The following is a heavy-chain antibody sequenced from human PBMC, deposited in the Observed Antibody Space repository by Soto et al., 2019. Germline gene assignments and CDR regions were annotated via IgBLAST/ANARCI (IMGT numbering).Heavy chain of an antibody. J-gene: IGHJ6*02. CDR3: AKAQGTTVWNGMDV. V-gene: IGHV3-9*01. D-gene: IGHD4-17*01. Sequence: EVQLVESGGGLVQPGRSLRRSCAASGFTFDDYAMHWVRQAAGKGLEGVSGISWNSGRIGDADSVKGRFNISRDNAKNSLHLQMNSLRAEDTPLYYCAKAQGTTVWNGMDVWGQETTVTVS. CDR1: GFTFDDYA. CDR2: ISWNSGRI.